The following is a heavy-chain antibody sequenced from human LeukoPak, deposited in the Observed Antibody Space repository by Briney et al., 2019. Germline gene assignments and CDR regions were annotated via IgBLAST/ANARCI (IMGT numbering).Heavy chain of an antibody. D-gene: IGHD2-21*01. CDR3: ARVPSVIDAFDI. CDR2: IYYTGST. J-gene: IGHJ3*02. Sequence: SETLSLTCTVSGGSITNYFWSWIRQPPGKGLEWIGYIYYTGSTNYNPSLKSRVTMSVDTSKNQFSLKVTSVTAADTAVYYCARVPSVIDAFDIWGQGTMVTVSS. V-gene: IGHV4-59*08. CDR1: GGSITNYF.